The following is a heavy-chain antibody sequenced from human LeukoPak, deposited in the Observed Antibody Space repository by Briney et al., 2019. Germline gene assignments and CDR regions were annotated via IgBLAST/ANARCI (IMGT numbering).Heavy chain of an antibody. D-gene: IGHD3-22*01. V-gene: IGHV1-18*01. Sequence: ASVKVSFKASGYTFTSYGISWVRQAPGQGLEWMGWISAYNGNTNYAQKLQGRVTMTTDTSTSTAYMELRSLRSDDTAVYYCARAPGVDYYDSSGYSSCDYWGQGTLVTVSS. CDR1: GYTFTSYG. CDR2: ISAYNGNT. CDR3: ARAPGVDYYDSSGYSSCDY. J-gene: IGHJ4*02.